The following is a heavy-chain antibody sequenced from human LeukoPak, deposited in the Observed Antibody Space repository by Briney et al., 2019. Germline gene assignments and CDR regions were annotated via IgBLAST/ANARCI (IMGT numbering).Heavy chain of an antibody. V-gene: IGHV3-23*01. Sequence: KTGGSLRLSCAASGFTFSSYGMSWVRQAPGKGLEWVSAISGSGGNTYYADPVKGRFSISRDNSKSTLYLQMNSLRAEDTAVYFCAKDSATYGCFDYWGQGSLVTVSS. J-gene: IGHJ4*02. D-gene: IGHD3-10*01. CDR1: GFTFSSYG. CDR2: ISGSGGNT. CDR3: AKDSATYGCFDY.